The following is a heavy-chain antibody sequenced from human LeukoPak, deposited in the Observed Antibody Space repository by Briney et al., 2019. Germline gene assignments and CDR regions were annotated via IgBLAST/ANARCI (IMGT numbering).Heavy chain of an antibody. CDR2: IYPGDSDT. Sequence: KPGESLKISCKGSGNSFTSYWIGWVRQMPGKGLEWMGIIYPGDSDTRYSPSFQGQVTISADKSISTAYLQWSSLKASDTAMYYCARQEITFGGVIVLFDYWGQGTLVTVSS. CDR1: GNSFTSYW. D-gene: IGHD3-16*02. CDR3: ARQEITFGGVIVLFDY. J-gene: IGHJ4*02. V-gene: IGHV5-51*01.